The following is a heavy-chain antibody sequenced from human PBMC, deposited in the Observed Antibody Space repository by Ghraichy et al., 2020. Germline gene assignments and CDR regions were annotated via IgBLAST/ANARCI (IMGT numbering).Heavy chain of an antibody. Sequence: LSLTCAASGFTFSSYAMHWVRQAPGKGLEWVAVISYDGTDKYYADSVKGRFTISRDSSKSTLYLQMNGLRAEDAAVYYCAKSRVPTSYRGTWTFDYWGQGTRVTVSS. D-gene: IGHD6-13*01. CDR2: ISYDGTDK. V-gene: IGHV3-30*18. J-gene: IGHJ4*02. CDR3: AKSRVPTSYRGTWTFDY. CDR1: GFTFSSYA.